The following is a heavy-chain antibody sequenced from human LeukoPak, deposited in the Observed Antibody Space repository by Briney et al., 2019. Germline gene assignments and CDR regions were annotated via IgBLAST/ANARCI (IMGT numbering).Heavy chain of an antibody. CDR2: INPNSGGT. V-gene: IGHV1-2*02. CDR1: GYTFTSYY. CDR3: ARVPSTNWYFDL. J-gene: IGHJ2*01. Sequence: GASVKVSCKASGYTFTSYYMHWVRQAPGQGLEWMGWINPNSGGTNYAQRFQGRVTMTRDTSISTAYLELSRLRSDDTAVYFCARVPSTNWYFDLWGRGTLVTVSS.